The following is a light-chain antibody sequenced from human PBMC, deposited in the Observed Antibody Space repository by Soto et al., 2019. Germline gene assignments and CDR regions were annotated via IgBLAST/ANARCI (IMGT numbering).Light chain of an antibody. J-gene: IGLJ2*01. Sequence: QAVLTQPPSVSGAPGQRVTISCTGSSSNIGAGFDVPWYQHLPGTAPNLLIYDNSNRPSGVPDRFSGSKSGTSSSLALTGLQAEDEDDYYCQSYDSSLSGSVFGGGTQVTVL. V-gene: IGLV1-40*01. CDR2: DNS. CDR3: QSYDSSLSGSV. CDR1: SSNIGAGFD.